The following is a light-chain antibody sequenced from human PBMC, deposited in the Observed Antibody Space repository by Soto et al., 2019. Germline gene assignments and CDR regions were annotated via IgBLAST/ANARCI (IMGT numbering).Light chain of an antibody. V-gene: IGLV1-40*01. J-gene: IGLJ2*01. CDR3: QSYDSSLSGYVV. CDR1: NSNIGAGYD. Sequence: QSVLTQPPSVSGAPGQRVIISCTGSNSNIGAGYDVHWYQQLPGTAPKLLIYGNNNRPSGVPDRFSGSKSGTSASLAITGLQAEDEADYYCQSYDSSLSGYVVFGGGTKLTFL. CDR2: GNN.